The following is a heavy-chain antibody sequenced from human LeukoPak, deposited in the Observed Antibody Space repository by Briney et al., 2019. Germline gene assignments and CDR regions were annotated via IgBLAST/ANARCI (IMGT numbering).Heavy chain of an antibody. V-gene: IGHV1-8*03. D-gene: IGHD1-26*01. J-gene: IGHJ4*02. CDR2: MNPDSGNT. Sequence: ASMKVSCKASGYTFTTYNIDWVRQATGQGLEWMGWMNPDSGNTEYAQKFQGRVTITRDTSISTVYMELSSLTSEDTAVYYCARGGVSGSYHNYVDFDYWGQGTLVTVSS. CDR1: GYTFTTYN. CDR3: ARGGVSGSYHNYVDFDY.